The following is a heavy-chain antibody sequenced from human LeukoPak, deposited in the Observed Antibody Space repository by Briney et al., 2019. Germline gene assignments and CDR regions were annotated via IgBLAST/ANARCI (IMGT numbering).Heavy chain of an antibody. J-gene: IGHJ4*02. V-gene: IGHV3-43*01. D-gene: IGHD6-13*01. Sequence: GGSLRLSCAASGFTFGAYFVHWVRQPLEKGLEWVSLISVDGTVKYYADSVRGRFTISRDNSKNSLFLQMNGLRSEDTGLYFCAKDHGGSIDYWGQGTLVTVS. CDR3: AKDHGGSIDY. CDR2: ISVDGTVK. CDR1: GFTFGAYF.